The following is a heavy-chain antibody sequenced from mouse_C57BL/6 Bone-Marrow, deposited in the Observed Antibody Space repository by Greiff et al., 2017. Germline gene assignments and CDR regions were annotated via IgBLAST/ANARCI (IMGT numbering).Heavy chain of an antibody. CDR3: ARWGQLRHPMDY. Sequence: VQLQQSGPVLVKPGASVKMSCKASGYTFTDYYMNWVKQSHGKSLEWIGVINPYNGGTSYNQKFKGKATLTVDKSSSTAYMELNSLTSEDSAVYCGARWGQLRHPMDYWGQGTSVTVSS. V-gene: IGHV1-19*01. J-gene: IGHJ4*01. CDR2: INPYNGGT. CDR1: GYTFTDYY. D-gene: IGHD3-2*02.